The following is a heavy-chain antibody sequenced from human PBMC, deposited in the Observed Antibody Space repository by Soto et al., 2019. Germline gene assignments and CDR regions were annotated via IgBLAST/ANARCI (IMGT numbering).Heavy chain of an antibody. D-gene: IGHD3-22*01. Sequence: GESLKISCKGSGYSFTSYWMSWVRQMPGKGLEWMGRIDPSDSYTNYSPSFQGHVTISADKSISTAYLQWSSLKASDTAMYYCARHSNYYDSSGYYGDGYYYGMDVWGQGTTVTVSS. CDR2: IDPSDSYT. V-gene: IGHV5-10-1*01. J-gene: IGHJ6*02. CDR3: ARHSNYYDSSGYYGDGYYYGMDV. CDR1: GYSFTSYW.